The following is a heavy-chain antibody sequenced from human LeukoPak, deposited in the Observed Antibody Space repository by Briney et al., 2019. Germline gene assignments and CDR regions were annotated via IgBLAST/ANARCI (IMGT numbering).Heavy chain of an antibody. J-gene: IGHJ4*02. D-gene: IGHD3-3*01. CDR3: ARGRTTYYDFWSGYKYYFDY. CDR1: GYTFTGYY. CDR2: MNPNSGNA. Sequence: ASVKVSCKASGYTFTGYYMHWMRQAPGQGPEWMGWMNPNSGNAGYAQKFQGRVTITRNTSISTAYMELSSLRSEDTAVYYCARGRTTYYDFWSGYKYYFDYWGQGTLVTVSS. V-gene: IGHV1-8*03.